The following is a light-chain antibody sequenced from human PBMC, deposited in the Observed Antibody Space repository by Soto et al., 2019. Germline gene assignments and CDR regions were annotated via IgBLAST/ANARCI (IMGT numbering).Light chain of an antibody. J-gene: IGKJ1*01. V-gene: IGKV4-1*01. CDR3: QQYYNAPWT. CDR2: WAS. Sequence: DIVMTQSPDSLAVSLGERANINCKSSQSVLYNSNNKNYLAWYQQKPGQPPKLLIYWASTREAGVPDRFSGSGSGTDFTLTISSLQSEDVAVYYCQQYYNAPWTFGQGTKVEIK. CDR1: QSVLYNSNNKNY.